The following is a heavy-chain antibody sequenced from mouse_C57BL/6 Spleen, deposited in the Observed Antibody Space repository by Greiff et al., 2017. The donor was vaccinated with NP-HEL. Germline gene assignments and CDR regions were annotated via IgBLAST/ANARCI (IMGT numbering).Heavy chain of an antibody. CDR2: IYPSDSET. CDR1: GYTFTSYW. Sequence: QVQLQQPGAELVRPGSSVKLSCKASGYTFTSYWMDCVKQRPGQGLEWIGNIYPSDSETHYNQKFKDKATLTVDKSSSTAYMQLSSLTSEDSAVYYCARRDYYGKGYWGQGTTLTVSS. J-gene: IGHJ2*01. D-gene: IGHD1-1*01. CDR3: ARRDYYGKGY. V-gene: IGHV1-61*01.